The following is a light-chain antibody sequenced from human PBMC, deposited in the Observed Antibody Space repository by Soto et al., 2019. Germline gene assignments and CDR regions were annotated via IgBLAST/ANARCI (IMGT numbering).Light chain of an antibody. Sequence: QSALAQPPSASGTPGQRVTISCSGSSSNIGSNYVYWYQQLPGTAPKLLIYGNNQRPSGVPDRFSGSKSGTSASLAISGLRSEDEADYYCAAWDDSLSVLFGTGTRSPS. V-gene: IGLV1-47*01. CDR1: SSNIGSNY. J-gene: IGLJ1*01. CDR3: AAWDDSLSVL. CDR2: GNN.